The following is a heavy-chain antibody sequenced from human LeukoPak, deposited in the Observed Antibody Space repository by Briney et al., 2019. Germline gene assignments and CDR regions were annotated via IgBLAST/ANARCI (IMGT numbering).Heavy chain of an antibody. D-gene: IGHD4-17*01. J-gene: IGHJ4*02. CDR2: INHSGST. V-gene: IGHV4-34*01. CDR1: GGSFSGYY. Sequence: SETLSLTCAVYGGSFSGYYWSWIRQPPGKGLEWIGEINHSGSTNYNPSLKSRATISVDTSKNQFSLKLSSVTAADTAVYYCARSSYGDYKKFDYWGQGTLVTVSS. CDR3: ARSSYGDYKKFDY.